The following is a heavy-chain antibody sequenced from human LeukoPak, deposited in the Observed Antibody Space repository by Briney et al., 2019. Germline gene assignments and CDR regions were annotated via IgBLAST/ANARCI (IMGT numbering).Heavy chain of an antibody. D-gene: IGHD3-22*01. CDR3: ARDEYYYDSSGYYSPYYFDY. V-gene: IGHV1-2*02. J-gene: IGHJ4*02. CDR2: INPNSGGT. CDR1: GYTFTGYY. Sequence: ASVKVSCTASGYTFTGYYMHWVRQAPGQGLEWMGWINPNSGGTNYAQKLQGRVTMTTDTSTSTAYMELRSLRSDDTAVYYCARDEYYYDSSGYYSPYYFDYWGQGTLVTVSS.